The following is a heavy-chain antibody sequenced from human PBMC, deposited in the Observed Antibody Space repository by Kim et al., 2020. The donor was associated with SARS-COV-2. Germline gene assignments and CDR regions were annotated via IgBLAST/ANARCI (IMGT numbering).Heavy chain of an antibody. D-gene: IGHD1-20*01. CDR2: INHSVST. V-gene: IGHV4-34*01. CDR1: GGSFSGYY. CDR3: ARARYNWNTGWFDP. Sequence: SETLSLTCAVYGGSFSGYYWSWIRQPPGKGLEWIGEINHSVSTNYNPSLKSRVTTSVDTSKNQFSLKLSSVTAADTAVYYCARARYNWNTGWFDPWGQGTLGTVSS. J-gene: IGHJ5*02.